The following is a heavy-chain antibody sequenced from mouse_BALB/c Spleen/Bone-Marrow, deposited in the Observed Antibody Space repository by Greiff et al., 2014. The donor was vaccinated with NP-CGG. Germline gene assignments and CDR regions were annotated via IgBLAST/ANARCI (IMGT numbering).Heavy chain of an antibody. CDR1: GYSITRFYR. V-gene: IGHV3-1*02. CDR3: ARFAGTPYTMDY. CDR2: LHYSGTT. Sequence: VQLKESGPDLVKPSQSLSLTCTVTGYSITRFYRWHWNRQFPGNKLERMGYLHYSGTTVYNPALKSRISITRDTSNNQFFLQLNSVTTEDTATYYCARFAGTPYTMDYWGQGTSVTVSS. D-gene: IGHD4-1*01. J-gene: IGHJ4*01.